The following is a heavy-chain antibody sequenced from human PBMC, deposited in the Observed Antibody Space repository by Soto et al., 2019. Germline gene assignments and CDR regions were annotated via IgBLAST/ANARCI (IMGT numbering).Heavy chain of an antibody. V-gene: IGHV4-59*01. D-gene: IGHD3-10*01. J-gene: IGHJ6*02. Sequence: SETLSLTCTVSGGSISSYYWSWIRQPPGKGLEWIGYIYYSGSTNYNPSLKSRVTISVDTSKNQFSLKLSSVTAADTAVYYCARMYYYGSGSYYNHYYYGMVVWGQGTTVTVSS. CDR3: ARMYYYGSGSYYNHYYYGMVV. CDR2: IYYSGST. CDR1: GGSISSYY.